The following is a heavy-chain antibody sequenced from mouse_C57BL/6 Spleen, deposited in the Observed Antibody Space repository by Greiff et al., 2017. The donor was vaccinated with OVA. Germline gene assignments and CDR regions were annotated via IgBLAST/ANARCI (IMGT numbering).Heavy chain of an antibody. D-gene: IGHD1-1*01. Sequence: QVQLQQPGAELVKPGASVKLSCKASGYTFTSYWMHWVKQRPGQGLEWIGMIHPNSGSTNYNEKFKSKATLTVDKSSSTAYMQLSSLTSEDSAVYYCAREGSSYVGAMDYWGQGTSVTVSS. J-gene: IGHJ4*01. CDR3: AREGSSYVGAMDY. CDR1: GYTFTSYW. CDR2: IHPNSGST. V-gene: IGHV1-64*01.